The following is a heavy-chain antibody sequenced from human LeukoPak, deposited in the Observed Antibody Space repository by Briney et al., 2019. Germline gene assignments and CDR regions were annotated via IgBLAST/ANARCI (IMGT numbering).Heavy chain of an antibody. J-gene: IGHJ3*02. CDR3: ARIRDGYNDAYDI. D-gene: IGHD5-24*01. CDR1: GYTFTGYY. V-gene: IGHV1-46*01. CDR2: INPGGDNT. Sequence: ASVKVSCKASGYTFTGYYMHWVRQAPGQGLEWMGLINPGGDNTDYAQNFQGRVTMTRDTSTSTVYMGLSSLRSEDTTVYYCARIRDGYNDAYDIWGQGTMVTVSS.